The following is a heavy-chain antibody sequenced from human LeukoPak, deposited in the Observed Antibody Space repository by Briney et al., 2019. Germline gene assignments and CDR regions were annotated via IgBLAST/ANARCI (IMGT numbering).Heavy chain of an antibody. D-gene: IGHD3-22*01. CDR1: GFTFSSYA. Sequence: PGGSLRLSCAASGFTFSSYAMSWVRQAPGKGLEWVSAISGSGGSTYYADSVKGRFTISRDNSKNTLYLQMNSLRAEDTAVYYCAKDLATTYYYDSSGLFDYWGQGTLVTVSS. J-gene: IGHJ4*02. V-gene: IGHV3-23*01. CDR2: ISGSGGST. CDR3: AKDLATTYYYDSSGLFDY.